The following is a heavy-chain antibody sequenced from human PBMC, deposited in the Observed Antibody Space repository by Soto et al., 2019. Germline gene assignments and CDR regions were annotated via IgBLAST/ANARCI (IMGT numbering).Heavy chain of an antibody. D-gene: IGHD4-17*01. V-gene: IGHV3-30-3*01. CDR3: ARVTTSDYGDYIDAFDI. CDR1: GFTFSSYA. J-gene: IGHJ3*02. CDR2: ISYDGSNK. Sequence: PGGSLRLSCAASGFTFSSYAMHWVRQAPGKGLEWVAVISYDGSNKYYADSVKGRFTISRDNSKNTLYLQMNSLRAEDTAVYYCARVTTSDYGDYIDAFDIWGQGTMVTVSS.